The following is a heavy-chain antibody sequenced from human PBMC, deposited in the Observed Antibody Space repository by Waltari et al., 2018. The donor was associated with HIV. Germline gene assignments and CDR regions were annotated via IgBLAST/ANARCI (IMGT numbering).Heavy chain of an antibody. CDR2: TYPGDSDT. CDR1: GYSFTSYW. V-gene: IGHV5-51*03. CDR3: ARLGSYGSGSRPFFFDY. D-gene: IGHD3-10*01. J-gene: IGHJ4*02. Sequence: EVQLVQSGAEVKKPGESLKISCKGSGYSFTSYWSAWVRQMPGKGLEWMGITYPGDSDTKYSPSFQGQVTISADKSITTAYLQWRSLEASDSAIYYCARLGSYGSGSRPFFFDYWGQGTLVTVSS.